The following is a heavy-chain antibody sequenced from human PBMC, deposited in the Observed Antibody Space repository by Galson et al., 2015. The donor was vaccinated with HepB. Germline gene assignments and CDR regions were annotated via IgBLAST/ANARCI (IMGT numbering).Heavy chain of an antibody. D-gene: IGHD6-13*01. CDR3: AKWASSSYDY. CDR2: ISYDGSNK. J-gene: IGHJ4*02. CDR1: GFTFSSYG. V-gene: IGHV3-30*18. Sequence: SLRLSCAASGFTFSSYGMHWVRQAPGKGLEWVAVISYDGSNKYYADSVKGRFTISRDNSKNTLYLQMNSLRAEDTAVYYCAKWASSSYDYWGQGTLVTVSS.